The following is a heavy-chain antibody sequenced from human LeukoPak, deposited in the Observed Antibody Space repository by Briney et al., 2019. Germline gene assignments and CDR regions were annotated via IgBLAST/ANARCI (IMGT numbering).Heavy chain of an antibody. V-gene: IGHV3-11*01. CDR2: ISSSGSTI. CDR1: GFTFSDYY. Sequence: IPGGSLRLSCAASGFTFSDYYMSWIRQAPGKGLEWVSYISSSGSTIYYADSVKGRFTISRDNAKNSLYLQMNSLRAEDTAVYYCARSIAAAGYLHYYYYMDVWGKGTTATVSS. CDR3: ARSIAAAGYLHYYYYMDV. J-gene: IGHJ6*03. D-gene: IGHD6-13*01.